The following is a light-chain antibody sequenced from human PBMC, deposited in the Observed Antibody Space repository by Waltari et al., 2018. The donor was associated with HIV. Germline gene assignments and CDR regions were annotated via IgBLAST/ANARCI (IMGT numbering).Light chain of an antibody. V-gene: IGLV1-44*01. J-gene: IGLJ3*02. CDR2: NND. Sequence: QSVLTQPSSASGTPGQRVTISCSGRFSKVNWYQHVKGAAPKLLIYNNDQRPSEVPDRFSGSKSDTSASLAISGLQTEDEADYCCATWDDSLAGLWVFGGGTRMTVL. CDR1: FSK. CDR3: ATWDDSLAGLWV.